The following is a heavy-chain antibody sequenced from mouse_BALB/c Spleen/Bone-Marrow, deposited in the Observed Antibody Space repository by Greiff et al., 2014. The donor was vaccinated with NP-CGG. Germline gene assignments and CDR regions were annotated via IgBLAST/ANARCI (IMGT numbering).Heavy chain of an antibody. D-gene: IGHD2-1*01. V-gene: IGHV14-3*02. CDR1: GFNIKDTF. J-gene: IGHJ4*01. CDR3: ASSGNYEGGAMDY. CDR2: IDPANGIT. Sequence: VQLQQSGAELVKPGASVKLSCTASGFNIKDTFMHWMKQRPEQGLEWNGRIDPANGITKYDPKFQGKATITTDTSSNTAYLQHSSLTSDDTSVYYCASSGNYEGGAMDYWGQGTSVTVSS.